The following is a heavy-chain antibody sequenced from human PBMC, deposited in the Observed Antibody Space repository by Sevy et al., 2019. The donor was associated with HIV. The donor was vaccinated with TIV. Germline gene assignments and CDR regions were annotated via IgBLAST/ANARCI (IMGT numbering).Heavy chain of an antibody. CDR2: IKSKIDGETT. V-gene: IGHV3-15*01. Sequence: GGSLRLSCAVSGFTFNNAWMNWVSQAPGTGLQLVGLIKSKIDGETTDYAAPVKGRFTISRDDSKNTLFLQMNSLKIEDTAVYYCATAPGYYDSAPFDYWGPGTLVTVSS. J-gene: IGHJ4*02. CDR1: GFTFNNAW. CDR3: ATAPGYYDSAPFDY. D-gene: IGHD3-22*01.